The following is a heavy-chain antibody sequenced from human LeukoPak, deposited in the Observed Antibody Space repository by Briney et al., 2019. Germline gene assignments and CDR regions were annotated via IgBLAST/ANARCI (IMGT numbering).Heavy chain of an antibody. CDR1: GYTFTSYD. CDR2: MNPNSGNT. V-gene: IGHV1-8*01. Sequence: EASVKVSCKASGYTFTSYDINWVRQATGQGLEWMGWMNPNSGNTNYIQKLQGRVTVTTDTSTSTIYMELRSLRSDDTAVYYCARGDDAFDFWGQGTMVTVSS. CDR3: ARGDDAFDF. J-gene: IGHJ3*01.